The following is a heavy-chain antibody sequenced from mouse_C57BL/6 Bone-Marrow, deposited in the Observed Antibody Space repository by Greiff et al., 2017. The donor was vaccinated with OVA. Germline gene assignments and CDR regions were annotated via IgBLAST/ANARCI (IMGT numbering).Heavy chain of an antibody. V-gene: IGHV2-5*01. CDR2: IWRGGST. CDR3: AKNYYGSSYYAMDY. D-gene: IGHD1-1*01. CDR1: GFSLTSYG. J-gene: IGHJ4*01. Sequence: VQGVESGPGLVQPSQSLSITCTVSGFSLTSYGVHWVRQSPGKGLEWLGVIWRGGSTDYNAAFMSRLSITKDNSKSQVFFKMNSLQADDTAIYYGAKNYYGSSYYAMDYWGQGTSVTVSA.